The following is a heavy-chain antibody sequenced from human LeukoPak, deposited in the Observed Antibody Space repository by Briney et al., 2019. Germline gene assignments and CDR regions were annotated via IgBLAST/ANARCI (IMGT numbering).Heavy chain of an antibody. D-gene: IGHD6-19*01. CDR2: ISSSGTSS. V-gene: IGHV3-74*01. Sequence: PGGSLRLSCEASGFTFSTYWIYWVRQAPGKGLDWVSRISSSGTSSTYADSVKGRFTISRDNAKNTLYLQMSSLKAEDTSVYYCVREFRRTVAGVSRRFLDYWGQGTLVTVSS. J-gene: IGHJ4*02. CDR3: VREFRRTVAGVSRRFLDY. CDR1: GFTFSTYW.